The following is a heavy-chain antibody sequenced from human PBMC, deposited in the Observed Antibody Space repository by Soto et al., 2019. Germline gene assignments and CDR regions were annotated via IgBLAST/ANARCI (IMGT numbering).Heavy chain of an antibody. CDR2: IYYSGST. CDR3: ARYDFWSGYFDAFDI. CDR1: GGSISSSSYY. J-gene: IGHJ3*02. D-gene: IGHD3-3*01. V-gene: IGHV4-39*01. Sequence: SETLSLTCTVSGGSISSSSYYWGWIRQPPGKGLEWIGSIYYSGSTYYNPSLKSRVTISVDTSKNQFSLKLSSVTAADTAAYYCARYDFWSGYFDAFDIWGQGTMVTVS.